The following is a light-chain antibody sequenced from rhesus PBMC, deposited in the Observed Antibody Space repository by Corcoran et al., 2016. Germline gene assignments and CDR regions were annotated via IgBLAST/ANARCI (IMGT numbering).Light chain of an antibody. J-gene: IGKJ2*01. CDR3: YQHSSGYS. CDR2: GAS. V-gene: IGKV3-10*01. CDR1: QSVSSY. Sequence: QVILTQSPATLSLSPGERATLSCRASQSVSSYLAWYQTKPGQAPRLLIYGASRRATGIPDRVSGSGSGTDLTLTISSLEPEDVGVYHCYQHSSGYSFGQGTKVEIK.